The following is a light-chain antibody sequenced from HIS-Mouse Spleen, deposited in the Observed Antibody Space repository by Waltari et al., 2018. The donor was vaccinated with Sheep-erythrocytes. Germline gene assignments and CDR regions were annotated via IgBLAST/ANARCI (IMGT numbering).Light chain of an antibody. V-gene: IGLV3-25*03. J-gene: IGLJ2*01. Sequence: SYELTQPPSVSVSPGQTARITCSGDALPKQYAYWYQQKPGQAPVLGIYKDSERPSGIPERFSGSSSGKTVTLTISGVQAEDEADYYCQAWDSSTAWNVVFGGGTKLTVL. CDR3: QAWDSSTAWNVV. CDR2: KDS. CDR1: ALPKQY.